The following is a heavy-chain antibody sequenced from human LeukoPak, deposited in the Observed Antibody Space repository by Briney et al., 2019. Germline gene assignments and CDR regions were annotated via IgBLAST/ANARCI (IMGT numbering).Heavy chain of an antibody. V-gene: IGHV1-2*06. CDR3: ARGRSSWYDLDY. J-gene: IGHJ4*02. Sequence: ASVKVSCKASGYSFTGYYMHWVRQAPGQGLEWMGRINPNSGGTNYAQKFQGRVTMTGDTSIRTAYMELSRLRSDDTAVYYCARGRSSWYDLDYWGQGTLVTVSS. CDR1: GYSFTGYY. D-gene: IGHD6-13*01. CDR2: INPNSGGT.